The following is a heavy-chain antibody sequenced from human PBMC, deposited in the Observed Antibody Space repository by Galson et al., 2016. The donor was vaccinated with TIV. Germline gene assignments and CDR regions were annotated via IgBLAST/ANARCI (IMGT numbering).Heavy chain of an antibody. Sequence: SLRLSCAASDFPFSSYDIHWVRQAPGKGLEWVASISYAGSPKKYAESVKGRFSIDRDNVQKTVVLQMTGLRVDDTAMYYCANLDPYFFGSGNWSECFDLWVQGTLVSVSS. CDR1: DFPFSSYD. J-gene: IGHJ3*01. CDR3: ANLDPYFFGSGNWSECFDL. V-gene: IGHV3-33*06. D-gene: IGHD3-10*01. CDR2: ISYAGSPK.